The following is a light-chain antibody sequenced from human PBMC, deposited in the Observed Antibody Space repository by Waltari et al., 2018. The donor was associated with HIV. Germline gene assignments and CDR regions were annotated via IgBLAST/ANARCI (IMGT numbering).Light chain of an antibody. V-gene: IGLV2-14*03. J-gene: IGLJ1*01. CDR2: DVR. CDR3: SSYTSNSTLV. Sequence: QSALTQPASVSGSPGQSITISCTGTSSDVGDYNYVSWYQQHPGKAPKLMIYDVRDRPSGVSNRFSGSKSGNTASLTISGLQAEDEADCYCSSYTSNSTLVFGTGTKVTFL. CDR1: SSDVGDYNY.